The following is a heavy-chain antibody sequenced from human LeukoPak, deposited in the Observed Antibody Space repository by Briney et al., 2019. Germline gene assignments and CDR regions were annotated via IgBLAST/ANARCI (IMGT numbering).Heavy chain of an antibody. J-gene: IGHJ5*02. CDR1: GYSFTSYW. V-gene: IGHV5-51*01. CDR2: IYPGDSDT. D-gene: IGHD3-3*01. CDR3: ARRFYDFWCGEGWFDP. Sequence: GESLKISCKGSGYSFTSYWIGWVRQMPGKGLEWMGIIYPGDSDTRYSPSFQGQVTISADKSISTAYLQWSSLKASDTAMYYCARRFYDFWCGEGWFDPWGQGTLVTVSS.